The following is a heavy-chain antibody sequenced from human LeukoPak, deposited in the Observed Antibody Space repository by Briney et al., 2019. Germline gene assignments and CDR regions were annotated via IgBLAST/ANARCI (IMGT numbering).Heavy chain of an antibody. Sequence: GESLKISCKGSGYGFTSDWIGWVRQMPVKGLEWMGIIYPGDSDTRYSPSFQGQVTISADKSISTAYLQWSSLKASDTAMYYCARPTYYYGSGSYGPPPTGWFDPWGQGTLVTVSS. CDR2: IYPGDSDT. D-gene: IGHD3-10*01. J-gene: IGHJ5*02. CDR3: ARPTYYYGSGSYGPPPTGWFDP. V-gene: IGHV5-51*01. CDR1: GYGFTSDW.